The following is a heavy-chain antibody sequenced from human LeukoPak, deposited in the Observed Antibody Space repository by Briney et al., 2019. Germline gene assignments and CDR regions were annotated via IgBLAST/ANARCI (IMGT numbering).Heavy chain of an antibody. CDR1: GFTFSSYW. CDR2: IKQDGSEK. D-gene: IGHD6-13*01. J-gene: IGHJ4*02. CDR3: AKAGYNSSWFYDY. V-gene: IGHV3-7*01. Sequence: GGSLRLSCAASGFTFSSYWMSWVRQAPGKGLEWVANIKQDGSEKYYADSVKGRFTISRDNSKNTLYLQMNSLRAEDTAVYYCAKAGYNSSWFYDYWGQGTLVTVSS.